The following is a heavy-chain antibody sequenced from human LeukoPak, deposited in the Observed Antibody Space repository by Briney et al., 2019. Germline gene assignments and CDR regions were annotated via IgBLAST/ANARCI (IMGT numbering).Heavy chain of an antibody. J-gene: IGHJ4*02. Sequence: RTGGSLRLSCAASGFTFSSYAMSCVRQAPGEGLEWVSAISGSGGSTYYADSVKGRFTISRDNSKNTLYLQMNSLRAEDTAVYYCAKTKGSRHTKITVTTYFDYWGQGTLVTVSS. CDR1: GFTFSSYA. D-gene: IGHD4-17*01. CDR3: AKTKGSRHTKITVTTYFDY. CDR2: ISGSGGST. V-gene: IGHV3-23*01.